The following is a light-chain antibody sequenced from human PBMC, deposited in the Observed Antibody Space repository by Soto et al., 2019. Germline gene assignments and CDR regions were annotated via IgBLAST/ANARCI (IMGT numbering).Light chain of an antibody. V-gene: IGKV3-15*01. Sequence: ELVMTQSPGTLSVFSEEKATLSCRASQSVSSKLAWYQQKTGQAHRLIIYGASTRATGIPDRFSGSGYGKDFNLTLSRGEPEEFAVYYCQHFRAFGPWKRLE. CDR1: QSVSSK. CDR3: QHFRA. CDR2: GAS. J-gene: IGKJ5*01.